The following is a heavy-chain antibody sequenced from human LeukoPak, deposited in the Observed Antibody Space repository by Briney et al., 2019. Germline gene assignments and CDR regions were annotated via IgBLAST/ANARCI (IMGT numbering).Heavy chain of an antibody. V-gene: IGHV4-38-2*02. CDR3: ARERTTGTGAFDI. CDR1: GYSISSGYY. CDR2: IYHSGST. J-gene: IGHJ3*02. D-gene: IGHD1-1*01. Sequence: SETLSLTCTVSGYSISSGYYWGWIRQPPGKGLEWIGSIYHSGSTYYNPSLKSRVTISVDTSKNQFSLKLSSVTAADTAVYYCARERTTGTGAFDIWGQGTMVTVSS.